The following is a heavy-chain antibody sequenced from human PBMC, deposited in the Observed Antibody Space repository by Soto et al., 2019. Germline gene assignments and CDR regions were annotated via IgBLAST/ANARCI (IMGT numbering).Heavy chain of an antibody. CDR1: GGAFSGYY. Sequence: QVQLQQWGAGLLKPSETLSLTCAVYGGAFSGYYWTWIRQPPGTGLEWIGEINQSGSTTYNPSLKSRVTISVDTSKNQFSLKLTSVTAADTAVYYCARDKITGLFDYWGQGTLVTVSS. D-gene: IGHD2-8*02. J-gene: IGHJ4*02. V-gene: IGHV4-34*01. CDR2: INQSGST. CDR3: ARDKITGLFDY.